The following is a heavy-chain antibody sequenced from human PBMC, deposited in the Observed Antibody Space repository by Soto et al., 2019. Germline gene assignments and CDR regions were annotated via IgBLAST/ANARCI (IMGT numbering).Heavy chain of an antibody. CDR2: ISSGSGYT. J-gene: IGHJ3*01. Sequence: PGGSLRLSCAASGFTFNSYSVNWVRQAPGKGLEWVASISSGSGYTDFADSVKGRFTISRDDVTNSVSLQMDSLRVEDTGIYYCARYDAFKAFDLWGQGTMVTVSS. CDR1: GFTFNSYS. V-gene: IGHV3-21*01. CDR3: ARYDAFKAFDL. D-gene: IGHD1-1*01.